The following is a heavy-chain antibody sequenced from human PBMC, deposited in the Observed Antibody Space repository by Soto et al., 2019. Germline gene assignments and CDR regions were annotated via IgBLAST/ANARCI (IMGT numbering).Heavy chain of an antibody. V-gene: IGHV2-5*01. Sequence: QITLKESGPTLLKPTQTLTLTCTFSGFSLNTRAVGVGWLRQAPGKALEWLALINWNDDERYSPSLKYRLTITKDTSINHVVLTSTNIGPVEPAPYYCPHRHHLSGFAIWGQGTAVTVSS. J-gene: IGHJ3*02. CDR2: INWNDDE. CDR3: PHRHHLSGFAI. CDR1: GFSLNTRAVG. D-gene: IGHD1-26*01.